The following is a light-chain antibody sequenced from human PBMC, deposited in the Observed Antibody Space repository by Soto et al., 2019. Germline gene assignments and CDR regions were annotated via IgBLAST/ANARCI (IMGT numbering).Light chain of an antibody. CDR1: QSVSTN. CDR2: GAS. Sequence: IVLTQSPAALSVSPGERATLSCRASQSVSTNLAWYQQKPGQPPRLLIYGASTRATGVPARFSGSGSGTEFTLTISSMQSEDVAVYYCQQYNAWPSLTFGQGTKVEIK. J-gene: IGKJ2*01. V-gene: IGKV3-15*01. CDR3: QQYNAWPSLT.